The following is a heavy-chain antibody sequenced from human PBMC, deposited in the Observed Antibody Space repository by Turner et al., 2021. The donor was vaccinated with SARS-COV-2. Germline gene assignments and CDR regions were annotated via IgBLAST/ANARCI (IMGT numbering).Heavy chain of an antibody. V-gene: IGHV1-69*06. CDR1: GGTFSSYA. Sequence: QLGQAVAEVNKLGSSVQFSCKASGGTFSSYAIGWVRQAHGQGLECMGGIITIFDTTNYAHEFKGRVTITADKSTSTAYMELGGRRSEDTAVYYCARDRNYDSSGYWEQSWGQGTLVTVSS. D-gene: IGHD3-22*01. CDR2: IITIFDTT. CDR3: ARDRNYDSSGYWEQS. J-gene: IGHJ4*02.